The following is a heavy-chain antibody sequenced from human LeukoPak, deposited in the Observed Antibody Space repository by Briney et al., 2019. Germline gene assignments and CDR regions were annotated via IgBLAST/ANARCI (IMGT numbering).Heavy chain of an antibody. CDR2: VYSSGIT. CDR3: AGTHYDFWSAYLDS. CDR1: DGAISSYY. D-gene: IGHD3-3*01. J-gene: IGHJ4*02. V-gene: IGHV4-59*03. Sequence: PSETLSLTCTVSDGAISSYYWSWIRQPPGKGLEWIGCVYSSGITNYNPLFNGRVTISIDTSREQFSLKLSSVTAADTAVYYCAGTHYDFWSAYLDSWGQGTLVTVSS.